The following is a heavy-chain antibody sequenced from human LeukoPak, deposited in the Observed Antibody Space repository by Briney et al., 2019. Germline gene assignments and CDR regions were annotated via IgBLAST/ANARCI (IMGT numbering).Heavy chain of an antibody. V-gene: IGHV3-30*04. J-gene: IGHJ3*02. CDR3: ARDFDAFDI. CDR1: GFTLSSYA. CDR2: ISYDGSNK. Sequence: GGSLRLSCAASGFTLSSYAMHWVRQAPGKGLEWVAVISYDGSNKYYADSVKGRFTISRDNSKNTLYLQMNSLRTEDTAVYYCARDFDAFDIWGQGTMVTVSS.